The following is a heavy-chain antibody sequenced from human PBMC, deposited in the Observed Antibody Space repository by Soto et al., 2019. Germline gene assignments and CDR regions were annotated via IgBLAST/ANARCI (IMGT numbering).Heavy chain of an antibody. CDR2: IYYSGST. V-gene: IGHV4-59*01. CDR3: ARVSAIGHCSSNPCPVFYYYYGMDV. J-gene: IGHJ6*02. Sequence: PSGTLSLTCTVSGGSISSYYWSWIRQPPGKGLEWIGYIYYSGSTNYNPSLKSRVTISVDTSKNQFSLKLSSVTAADTAVYYCARVSAIGHCSSNPCPVFYYYYGMDVWGQGTTVTFSS. D-gene: IGHD2-2*01. CDR1: GGSISSYY.